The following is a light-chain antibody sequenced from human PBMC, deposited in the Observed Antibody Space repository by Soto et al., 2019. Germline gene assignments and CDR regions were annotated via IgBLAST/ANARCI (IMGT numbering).Light chain of an antibody. CDR2: WAS. CDR3: QQYYSIPWT. V-gene: IGKV4-1*01. CDR1: QSVLYSSNNKNF. Sequence: DIVMTQSPDSLAASLGERATINCKSSQSVLYSSNNKNFLAWYQQKPGQPPKLLIHWASTRASGVPDRFSGSGSGTDFTLTISSLQAEDVAVYYCQQYYSIPWTFGQGTKVEIK. J-gene: IGKJ1*01.